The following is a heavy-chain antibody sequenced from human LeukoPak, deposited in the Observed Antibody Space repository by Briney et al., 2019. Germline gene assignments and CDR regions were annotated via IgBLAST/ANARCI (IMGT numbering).Heavy chain of an antibody. CDR3: ASETSSGWSQSVHY. CDR2: IYYSGST. J-gene: IGHJ4*02. D-gene: IGHD6-19*01. Sequence: SQTLSLTCTVSGGSISSGDYYWSWIRQPPGKGLEWIGYIYYSGSTYYNPSLKSRVTISVDTSNNQFSLKLSSVTAADTAVYYCASETSSGWSQSVHYWGQGTLVTVSS. V-gene: IGHV4-30-4*08. CDR1: GGSISSGDYY.